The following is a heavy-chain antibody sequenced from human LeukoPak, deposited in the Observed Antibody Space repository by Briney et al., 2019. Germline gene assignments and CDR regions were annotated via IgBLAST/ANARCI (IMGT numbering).Heavy chain of an antibody. CDR3: ARDQGP. V-gene: IGHV3-23*01. Sequence: GGSLRLSCAASGFTVSSNYMSWVRQAPGKGLEWVSSISGSGGYTYYADSVKGRFTISRDNSKNTLYLQMNSLRAEDTAVYYCARDQGPWGQGTLVTVSS. J-gene: IGHJ5*02. CDR1: GFTVSSNY. CDR2: ISGSGGYT.